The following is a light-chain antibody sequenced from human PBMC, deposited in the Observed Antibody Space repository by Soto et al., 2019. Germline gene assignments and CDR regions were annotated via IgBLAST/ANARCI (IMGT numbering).Light chain of an antibody. J-gene: IGKJ4*01. Sequence: EIVVTQSPATLSVSPGERATLSCRASQSVRSNLAWYQQKPGQTPRLLIYDASTRATGIPARFSGSESGTEFTLTISSLQSEDFAVYYCQQYNTWPLTFGGGTKVEIK. V-gene: IGKV3D-15*01. CDR1: QSVRSN. CDR2: DAS. CDR3: QQYNTWPLT.